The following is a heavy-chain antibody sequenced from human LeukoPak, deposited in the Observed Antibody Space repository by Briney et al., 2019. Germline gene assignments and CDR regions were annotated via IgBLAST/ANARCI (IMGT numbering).Heavy chain of an antibody. D-gene: IGHD3-10*01. CDR1: GGSISSGGYY. CDR3: ARDSITAYYYGSGSSLSGGIDY. J-gene: IGHJ4*02. CDR2: IYYSGST. Sequence: SETLSLTCTVSGGSISSGGYYWSWIRQHPGKGLEWIGYIYYSGSTYHNPSLKSRVTISVDTSKNQFSLKLSSVTAADTAVYYCARDSITAYYYGSGSSLSGGIDYWGQGTLVTVSS. V-gene: IGHV4-31*03.